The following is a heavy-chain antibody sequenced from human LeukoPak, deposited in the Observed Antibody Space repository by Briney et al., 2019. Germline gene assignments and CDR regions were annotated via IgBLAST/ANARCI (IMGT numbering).Heavy chain of an antibody. Sequence: SETLSLTCTVSGGSISSSSYYWGWIRQPPGKGLEWIGSIYYSGSTYYNPSLKSRVTISVDTSKNQFSLKLSSVTAADTAVYYCARESTYDSSGYYYDKVDYWGQGTLVTVSS. V-gene: IGHV4-39*07. D-gene: IGHD3-22*01. J-gene: IGHJ4*02. CDR3: ARESTYDSSGYYYDKVDY. CDR1: GGSISSSSYY. CDR2: IYYSGST.